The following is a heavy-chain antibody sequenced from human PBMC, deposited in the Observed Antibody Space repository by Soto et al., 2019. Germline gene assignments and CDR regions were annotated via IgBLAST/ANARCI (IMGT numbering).Heavy chain of an antibody. Sequence: GGSLRLSCAASGFTFNSYGMHWVRQGPGNGLEWVAFISYDSTKTYYADSVKGRFTISRDNYNSALYVQMNSLTGEDTAVYYCARTRSAWSDFHYYSLDVWGQGTTVTVSS. CDR1: GFTFNSYG. J-gene: IGHJ6*02. CDR3: ARTRSAWSDFHYYSLDV. V-gene: IGHV3-30*03. CDR2: ISYDSTKT. D-gene: IGHD1-26*01.